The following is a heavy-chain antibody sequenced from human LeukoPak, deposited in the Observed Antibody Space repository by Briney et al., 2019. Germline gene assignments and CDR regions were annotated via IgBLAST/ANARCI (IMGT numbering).Heavy chain of an antibody. D-gene: IGHD3-10*01. Sequence: SETLSLTCAVYGGSFSGYYWSWIRQHPGKGLEWIGEINHSGSTNYNPSLKSRVTISVDTSKNQFSLKLSSVTAADTAVYYCAGTYGSGSFDYWGQGTLVTVSS. CDR2: INHSGST. CDR1: GGSFSGYY. V-gene: IGHV4-34*01. CDR3: AGTYGSGSFDY. J-gene: IGHJ4*02.